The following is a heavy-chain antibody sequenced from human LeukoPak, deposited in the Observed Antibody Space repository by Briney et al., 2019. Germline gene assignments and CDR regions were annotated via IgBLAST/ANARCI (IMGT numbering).Heavy chain of an antibody. D-gene: IGHD3-3*01. CDR2: IFFSGST. CDR3: ARMSGILVASHFDS. J-gene: IGHJ4*02. Sequence: SETLSLTCSVSGGSTNSRSYYWGWIRQPPGKGLEWIGSIFFSGSTYYNPSLRSRVTISVDTSKNQFSLNVTSVTAADTAVYYCARMSGILVASHFDSWGQGTLLSVSS. V-gene: IGHV4-39*01. CDR1: GGSTNSRSYY.